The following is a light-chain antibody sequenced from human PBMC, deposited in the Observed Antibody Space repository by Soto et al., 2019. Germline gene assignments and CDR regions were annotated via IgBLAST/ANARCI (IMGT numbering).Light chain of an antibody. CDR2: DAS. V-gene: IGKV3-20*01. J-gene: IGKJ5*01. CDR1: QSVSSY. Sequence: EIVLTQSPATLSFSPWERSTLSFMASQSVSSYLALYQQKPGQAPRLLIYDASNRATGIPDRFSGSGSETDFSLTINRLEPEDFAVYFCQQYGSSPITFGQGTRLEIK. CDR3: QQYGSSPIT.